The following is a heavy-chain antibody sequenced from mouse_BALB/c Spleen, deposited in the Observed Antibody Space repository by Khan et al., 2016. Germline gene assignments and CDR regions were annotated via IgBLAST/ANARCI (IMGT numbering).Heavy chain of an antibody. CDR1: GYTFSTYW. J-gene: IGHJ2*01. Sequence: QIQLVQSGAELMKPGASVKISCKATGYTFSTYWIEWVKQRPGHGLEWIGEILPGSGSINYNEKFKGKATFTADTSSNTAYMQLSSLTSEDSAVYYCSRGLGRGDFDYWGQGTTLTVSS. V-gene: IGHV1-9*01. CDR3: SRGLGRGDFDY. CDR2: ILPGSGSI.